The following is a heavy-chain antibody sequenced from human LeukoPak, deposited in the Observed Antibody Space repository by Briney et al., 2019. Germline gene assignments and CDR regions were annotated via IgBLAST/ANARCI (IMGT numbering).Heavy chain of an antibody. CDR2: ITYGGTT. J-gene: IGHJ4*02. CDR1: GGSIRSSDYC. V-gene: IGHV4-39*01. CDR3: ARYVVYGSGKYYFDY. Sequence: PSETLSLTCFVSGGSIRSSDYCWSWIRQPPGKEVEWIASITYGGTTYYNPSLQSRVTISVDTSKNQFSLRLISVTAADTAVYFCARYVVYGSGKYYFDYWGQGSLVTVSS. D-gene: IGHD3-10*01.